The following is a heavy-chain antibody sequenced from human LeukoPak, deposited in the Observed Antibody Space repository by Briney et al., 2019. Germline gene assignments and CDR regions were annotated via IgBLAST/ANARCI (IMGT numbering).Heavy chain of an antibody. D-gene: IGHD2/OR15-2a*01. J-gene: IGHJ4*02. CDR3: AAKRRMTTYY. Sequence: SETLSLTCTVSGGSISSSNFYWGWIRQPPGKGLEWIGSIYYSGSTYYNPSLKSRVTISVDTSKNQFSLKLSSVTAADTAVYYCAAKRRMTTYYWGQGTLVTVSS. V-gene: IGHV4-39*07. CDR2: IYYSGST. CDR1: GGSISSSNFY.